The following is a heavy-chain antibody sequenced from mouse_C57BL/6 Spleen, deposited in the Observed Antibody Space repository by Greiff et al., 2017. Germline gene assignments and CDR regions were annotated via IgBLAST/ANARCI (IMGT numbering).Heavy chain of an antibody. Sequence: VKLQQPGAELVKPGASVKLSCKASGYTFTSYWMHWVKQRPGQGLEWIGMIHPNSGSTNYNEKFKSKATLTVDKSSSTAYMQLSSLTSEDSAVYYCAREEITTVVEGFDYWGQGTTLTVSS. D-gene: IGHD1-1*01. V-gene: IGHV1-64*01. J-gene: IGHJ2*01. CDR3: AREEITTVVEGFDY. CDR2: IHPNSGST. CDR1: GYTFTSYW.